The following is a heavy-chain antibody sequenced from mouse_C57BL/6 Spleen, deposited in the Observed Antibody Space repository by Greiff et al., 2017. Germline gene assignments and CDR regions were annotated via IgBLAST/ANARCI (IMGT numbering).Heavy chain of an antibody. J-gene: IGHJ4*01. CDR3: ARRYYSNSYAMDY. D-gene: IGHD2-5*01. Sequence: QVQLKESGPELVKPGASVKISCKASGYAFSSSWMNWVKQRPGKGLEWIGRIYPGDGDTNYNGKFKGKATLTADTSSSTAYMQLSSLTSEDSAVYFCARRYYSNSYAMDYWGQGTSVTVSS. CDR2: IYPGDGDT. CDR1: GYAFSSSW. V-gene: IGHV1-82*01.